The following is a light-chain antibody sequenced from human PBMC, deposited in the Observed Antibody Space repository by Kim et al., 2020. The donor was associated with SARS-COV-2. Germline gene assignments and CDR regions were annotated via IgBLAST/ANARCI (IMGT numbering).Light chain of an antibody. CDR3: QQYGSSLLT. J-gene: IGKJ4*01. Sequence: VLTQSPGTLSLSPVERATLSCRASQMISSSYLAWYQQKPGQAPRLLIYGASTRATAIPDRFSGSGSGTDFTLTISRLEPEDSAMYYCQQYGSSLLTFGGGTKVDIK. CDR2: GAS. V-gene: IGKV3-20*01. CDR1: QMISSSY.